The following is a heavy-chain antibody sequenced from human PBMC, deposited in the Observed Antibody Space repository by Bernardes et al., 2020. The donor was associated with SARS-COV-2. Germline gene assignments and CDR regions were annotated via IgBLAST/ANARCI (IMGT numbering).Heavy chain of an antibody. CDR3: AKPLQSWPFDY. CDR1: GFTFSSYG. V-gene: IGHV3-30*18. D-gene: IGHD4-4*01. Sequence: VWSLSPSCAASGFTFSSYGMHWVRQAPGQGLEWVAVISYDGSNKYYADSVKGRFTISRDNSKNTLYLQMNSLRAEDTAVYYCAKPLQSWPFDYWGQGTLVTVSS. J-gene: IGHJ4*02. CDR2: ISYDGSNK.